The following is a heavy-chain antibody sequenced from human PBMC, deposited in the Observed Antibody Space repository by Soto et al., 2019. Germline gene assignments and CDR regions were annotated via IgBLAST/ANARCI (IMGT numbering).Heavy chain of an antibody. Sequence: XVSLRLSCAACGFTFSDYYMSWIRQAPGKGLEWVSYIGSSDNIIYYADSVKGRFTISRDNAKNSLYLQMNSLRAEDTAVYYCARGLGYYESSGYFDYWGQGTLVTASS. J-gene: IGHJ4*02. D-gene: IGHD3-22*01. CDR1: GFTFSDYY. CDR3: ARGLGYYESSGYFDY. V-gene: IGHV3-11*01. CDR2: IGSSDNII.